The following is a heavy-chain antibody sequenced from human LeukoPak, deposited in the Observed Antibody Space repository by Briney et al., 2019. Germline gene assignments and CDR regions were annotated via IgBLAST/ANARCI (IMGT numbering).Heavy chain of an antibody. CDR3: AKVDWPVAGDISPWGKTIKFGPQHPYFDY. Sequence: ASVKVSCKASGYTFTGYYMHWVRQAPGQGLEWMGWINPNSGGTDYAQKFQGRVTMTRDTSISTAYMELSRLRSDDTAVYYCAKVDWPVAGDISPWGKTIKFGPQHPYFDYWGQGTLVTVSS. V-gene: IGHV1-2*02. J-gene: IGHJ4*02. CDR2: INPNSGGT. D-gene: IGHD6-19*01. CDR1: GYTFTGYY.